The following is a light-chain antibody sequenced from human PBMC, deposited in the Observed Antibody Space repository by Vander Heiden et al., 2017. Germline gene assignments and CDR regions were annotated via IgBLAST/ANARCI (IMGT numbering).Light chain of an antibody. J-gene: IGLJ3*02. CDR1: VLAKKY. V-gene: IGLV3-27*01. CDR3: YSAADNNTNWV. Sequence: SYELTQPSSVSVSPGQPPRLTCPGDVLAKKYARWFQQKPGQAPVLVIYKDSERPSGIPERFSGSSSGTTVTLTISGAQVEEEADYYCYSAADNNTNWVFGGGTKLTVL. CDR2: KDS.